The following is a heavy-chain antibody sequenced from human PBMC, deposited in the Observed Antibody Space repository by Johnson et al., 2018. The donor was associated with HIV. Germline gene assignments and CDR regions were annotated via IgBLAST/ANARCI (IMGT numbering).Heavy chain of an antibody. CDR1: GFIFSSYG. J-gene: IGHJ3*02. D-gene: IGHD4-17*01. CDR3: VKEASRGTVTQAPDAFDI. CDR2: IWYDGSRK. V-gene: IGHV3-30*02. Sequence: QVHLVESGGGVVQPGGSLRLSCAASGFIFSSYGMHWVRQAPGKGLEWVAFIWYDGSRKYYPDSVQGRFTISRVNSKNMLYLQMNSLRVEDTAVYYCVKEASRGTVTQAPDAFDIWGQGTVVTVSS.